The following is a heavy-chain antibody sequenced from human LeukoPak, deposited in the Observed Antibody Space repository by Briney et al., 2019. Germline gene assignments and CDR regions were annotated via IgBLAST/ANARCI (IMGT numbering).Heavy chain of an antibody. CDR1: GFPFSSYG. Sequence: HPGGSLRLSCAASGFPFSSYGMHWVRQAPGKGLEWVARLVYDARSDYANSVKGRFSISRDDSKKTLFLDISNLRVEDTALYYCARDLSAAFDFWGQGVLVTVSS. J-gene: IGHJ4*02. CDR3: ARDLSAAFDF. V-gene: IGHV3-33*01. D-gene: IGHD6-19*01. CDR2: LVYDARS.